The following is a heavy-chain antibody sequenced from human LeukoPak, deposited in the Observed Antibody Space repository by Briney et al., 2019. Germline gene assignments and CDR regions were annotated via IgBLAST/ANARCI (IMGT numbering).Heavy chain of an antibody. Sequence: PGGSLRLSCAASGFTFSSYAMSWVRQAPGKGLERVSAISGSGGSTYYADSVKGRFTISRDNSKNTLYLQMNSLRAEDTAVYYCASHVRSGLQVIDYFDYWGQGTLVPVSS. CDR1: GFTFSSYA. CDR2: ISGSGGST. V-gene: IGHV3-23*01. J-gene: IGHJ4*02. D-gene: IGHD5-24*01. CDR3: ASHVRSGLQVIDYFDY.